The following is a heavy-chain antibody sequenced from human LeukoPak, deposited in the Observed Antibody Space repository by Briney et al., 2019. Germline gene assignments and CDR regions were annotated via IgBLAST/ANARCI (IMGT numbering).Heavy chain of an antibody. CDR2: IYYSGST. V-gene: IGHV4-59*08. CDR3: ARHMVIGFDY. D-gene: IGHD5-18*01. J-gene: IGHJ4*02. CDR1: GSSISSYY. Sequence: PSETLSLTCTVSGSSISSYYWSWIRQPPGKGLEWIGYIYYSGSTNYNPSLKSRVTISVDTSENQFSLKLSSVTAADTAVYYCARHMVIGFDYWGQGTLVTVSS.